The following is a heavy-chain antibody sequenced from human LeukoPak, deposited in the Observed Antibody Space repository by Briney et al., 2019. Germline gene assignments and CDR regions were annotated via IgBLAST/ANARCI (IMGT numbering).Heavy chain of an antibody. J-gene: IGHJ4*02. CDR2: ISYDGSNK. V-gene: IGHV3-30*18. D-gene: IGHD2-2*02. CDR1: GFTFSSYG. CDR3: AKGDHRYCSSTSCYSPDY. Sequence: GGSLRLSCAASGFTFSSYGMHWVRQAPGKGLEWVAVISYDGSNKYYADSVKGRLTISRDNSKNTLYLQMNSLRAEDTAVYYCAKGDHRYCSSTSCYSPDYWGQGTLVTVSS.